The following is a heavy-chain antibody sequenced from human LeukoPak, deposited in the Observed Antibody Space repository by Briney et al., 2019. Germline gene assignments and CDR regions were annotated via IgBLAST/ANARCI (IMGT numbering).Heavy chain of an antibody. CDR1: GFTFSRYW. D-gene: IGHD5-12*01. V-gene: IGHV3-7*05. CDR2: IKRDGSEK. CDR3: ARDNSGSDPEHWAR. Sequence: GGSLRLSCAASGFTFSRYWMSWVRQAPGKGLEWVANIKRDGSEKYYVDSVKGRFTISRDNAKNSLYLQMNSLRAEDTAVYYCARDNSGSDPEHWARWGQGTLVIVSS. J-gene: IGHJ4*02.